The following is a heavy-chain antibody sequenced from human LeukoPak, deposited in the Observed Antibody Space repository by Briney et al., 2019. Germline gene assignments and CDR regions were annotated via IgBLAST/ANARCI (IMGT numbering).Heavy chain of an antibody. J-gene: IGHJ4*02. CDR2: IWYDGSNK. D-gene: IGHD6-13*01. CDR3: ARAGYSSSWCPKY. CDR1: GFTFSSYG. Sequence: GGSLRPSCAASGFTFSSYGMHWVRQAPGKGLEWVAVIWYDGSNKYYADSVKGRFTISRDNSKNTLYLQMNSLRAEDTAVYYCARAGYSSSWCPKYWGQGTLVTVSS. V-gene: IGHV3-33*01.